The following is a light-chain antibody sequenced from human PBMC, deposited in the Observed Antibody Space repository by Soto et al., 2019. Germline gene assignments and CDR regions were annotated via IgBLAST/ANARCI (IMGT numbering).Light chain of an antibody. Sequence: QSVLTQPPSVSGAPGQRVTISCTGSSSNIGAGYDVHWYLQLPGTAPKLLVYTNNNRPSGVPDRFSVSTSGTSESLAITGLQADDEADYYCQSYDNRLSAYVFGTGTQLTVL. CDR3: QSYDNRLSAYV. J-gene: IGLJ1*01. V-gene: IGLV1-40*01. CDR1: SSNIGAGYD. CDR2: TNN.